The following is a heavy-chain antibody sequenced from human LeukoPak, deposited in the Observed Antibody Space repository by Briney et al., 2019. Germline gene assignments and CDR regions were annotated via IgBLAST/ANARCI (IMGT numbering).Heavy chain of an antibody. Sequence: ASVKVSCKASGYTFTSYYMHWVRQAPGQGLEWMGIINPSGGSTSYAQKFQGRVTMTRDTSTSTVYMELSRLRSDDTAVYYCARDRAVAALLDYWGQGTLVTVSS. CDR1: GYTFTSYY. CDR2: INPSGGST. J-gene: IGHJ4*02. D-gene: IGHD6-19*01. CDR3: ARDRAVAALLDY. V-gene: IGHV1-46*01.